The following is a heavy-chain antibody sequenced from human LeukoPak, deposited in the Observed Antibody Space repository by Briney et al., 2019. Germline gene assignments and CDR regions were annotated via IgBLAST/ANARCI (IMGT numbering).Heavy chain of an antibody. Sequence: RASVKVSCKASGYTFTGYYMHWVRQAPGQGLEWMGWINPNSGGTNYAQKFQGRVTMTRDTSISTAYMELSRLRSDDTAVYYCARGPYIAVAGTGDYWGQGTLVTVSS. CDR2: INPNSGGT. V-gene: IGHV1-2*02. CDR1: GYTFTGYY. CDR3: ARGPYIAVAGTGDY. D-gene: IGHD6-19*01. J-gene: IGHJ4*02.